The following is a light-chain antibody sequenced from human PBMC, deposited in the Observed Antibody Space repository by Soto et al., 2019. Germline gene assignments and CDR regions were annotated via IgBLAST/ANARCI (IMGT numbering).Light chain of an antibody. Sequence: EVVMTQSQATLSVSPGERATLPCRASQSVSSNLAWYQQKPGQAPRLLISSASIRATGIPSRFSGSGSGTEFTLTSSSLQSEDFGIYYCQQYDEWPFTFGQGTKLEIK. J-gene: IGKJ2*01. CDR3: QQYDEWPFT. CDR2: SAS. V-gene: IGKV3D-15*01. CDR1: QSVSSN.